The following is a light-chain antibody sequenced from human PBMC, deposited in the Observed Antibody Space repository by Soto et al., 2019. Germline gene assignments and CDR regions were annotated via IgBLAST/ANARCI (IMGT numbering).Light chain of an antibody. J-gene: IGKJ1*01. CDR1: EDIRSD. Sequence: IQMTQPPSSLHSSVGDRVTITFRASEDIRSDLGWYQQRPGRAPKRLIYATFTLQSGVPSRFSGSGSGTDFTLTISSLQPEDFATYYCQQANSSPRFGQVTKVAIK. CDR2: ATF. V-gene: IGKV1-17*01. CDR3: QQANSSPR.